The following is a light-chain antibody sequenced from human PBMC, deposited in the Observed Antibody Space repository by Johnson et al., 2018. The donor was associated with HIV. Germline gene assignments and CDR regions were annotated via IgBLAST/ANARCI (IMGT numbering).Light chain of an antibody. CDR2: DNN. CDR1: SSNIGNNY. J-gene: IGLJ1*01. CDR3: GTWDSHLGPGGNV. Sequence: QSVLTQPPSVSAAPGQKVTISCSGSSSNIGNNYVSWYQQLPGTAPKLLIYDNNKRPSGIPDRFSGSKSGTSATLGITGLQTGDEADYYCGTWDSHLGPGGNVFGTGTTVTVI. V-gene: IGLV1-51*01.